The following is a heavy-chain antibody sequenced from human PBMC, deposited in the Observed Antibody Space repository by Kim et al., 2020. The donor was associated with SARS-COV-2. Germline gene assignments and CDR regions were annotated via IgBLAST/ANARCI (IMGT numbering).Heavy chain of an antibody. CDR2: IYYSGST. CDR1: GGSVSSGSYY. D-gene: IGHD3-22*01. J-gene: IGHJ6*02. V-gene: IGHV4-61*01. CDR3: ARGRFDSGGYYVQHPHYYCRMDV. Sequence: SETLSLTCTVSGGSVSSGSYYWSWIRQPPGKGLEWIGYIYYSGSTNYNPSLKSRVTISVDTSKNQFSLKLSSVTAADTAVYYCARGRFDSGGYYVQHPHYYCRMDVWGQGTTVTVSS.